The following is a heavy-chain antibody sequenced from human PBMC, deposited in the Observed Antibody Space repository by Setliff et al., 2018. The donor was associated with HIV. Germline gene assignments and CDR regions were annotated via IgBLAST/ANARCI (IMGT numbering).Heavy chain of an antibody. Sequence: SETLSLTCTVSGGSISNYYWSWIRQPPGKGLEWIGTIYYSGSTYYNPSLKSRVTISVDTSKNQFSLKLSSVTAADTTVYYCARHSGLGGYYSPFDYWGPGTLVTVSS. CDR3: ARHSGLGGYYSPFDY. CDR1: GGSISNYY. D-gene: IGHD3-22*01. CDR2: IYYSGST. V-gene: IGHV4-59*04. J-gene: IGHJ4*02.